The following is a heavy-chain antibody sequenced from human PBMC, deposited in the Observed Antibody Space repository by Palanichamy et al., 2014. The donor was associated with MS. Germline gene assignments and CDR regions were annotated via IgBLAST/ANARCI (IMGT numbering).Heavy chain of an antibody. CDR3: ASTTMTTGSLDY. V-gene: IGHV4-4*02. Sequence: VQLQESSPGLVKPSGTLTLTCVVSGGSINSRNWWSWVRQPPGKGLEWIGEIYHSGSTNYNPSLKSRITISLDESKNQFSLILRSVTAADTAVYYCASTTMTTGSLDYWGQGTLVTVSS. J-gene: IGHJ4*02. CDR2: IYHSGST. D-gene: IGHD3-22*01. CDR1: GGSINSRNW.